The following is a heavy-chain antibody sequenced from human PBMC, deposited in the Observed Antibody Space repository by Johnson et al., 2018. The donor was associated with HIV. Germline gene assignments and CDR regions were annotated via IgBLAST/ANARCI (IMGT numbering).Heavy chain of an antibody. CDR3: ARDRIVGADYDAFDI. CDR1: GFTFSDYY. CDR2: ISSGGTTI. J-gene: IGHJ3*02. D-gene: IGHD1-26*01. V-gene: IGHV3-11*04. Sequence: QVQLVESGGGLVKPGGSLRLSCVASGFTFSDYYMTWIRQSPGKGLEWLSYISSGGTTIYYSDSVKGRFTISRDNSKNTLYLQMNSLRAEDTAVYHCARDRIVGADYDAFDIWGQGTMVTVSS.